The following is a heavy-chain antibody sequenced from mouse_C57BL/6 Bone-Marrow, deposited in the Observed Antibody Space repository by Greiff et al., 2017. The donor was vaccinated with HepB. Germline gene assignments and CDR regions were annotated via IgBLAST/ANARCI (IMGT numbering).Heavy chain of an antibody. CDR2: IDPSDSYT. D-gene: IGHD1-1*01. CDR3: AREGGVVAHFDY. CDR1: GYTFTSYW. J-gene: IGHJ2*01. Sequence: VQLQQPGAELVMPGASVKLSCKASGYTFTSYWMHWVKQRPGQGLEWIGEIDPSDSYTNYNKKFKGKSTLTVDKSSSTAYMQLSSLTSEDSAVYYCAREGGVVAHFDYWGQGTTLTVSS. V-gene: IGHV1-69*01.